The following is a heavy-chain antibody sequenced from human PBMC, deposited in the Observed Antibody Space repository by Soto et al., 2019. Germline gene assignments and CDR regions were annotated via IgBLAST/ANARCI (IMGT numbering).Heavy chain of an antibody. J-gene: IGHJ2*01. CDR1: GFGFDGYA. CDR3: ARYTYCGGDCSDYWYFDL. V-gene: IGHV3-9*01. D-gene: IGHD2-21*02. Sequence: EVQLVESGGGLVQPGRSLRLSCAASGFGFDGYAMHWVRQDPGKGLEWVSGISWNSGTIGYADSVKGRFTISRDNAKNSLYLQMNSLRAEDTAVYYCARYTYCGGDCSDYWYFDLWGRGTLVTVSS. CDR2: ISWNSGTI.